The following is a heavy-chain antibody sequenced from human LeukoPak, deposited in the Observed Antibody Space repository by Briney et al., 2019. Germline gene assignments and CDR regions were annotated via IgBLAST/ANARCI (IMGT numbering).Heavy chain of an antibody. D-gene: IGHD2-15*01. CDR3: ARAGLLVGVDY. CDR2: INHSGST. V-gene: IGHV4-34*01. Sequence: PSETLSLTCAVYGGSFSGYYWSWIRQPPGKGLEWIGEINHSGSTNYNPSLKSRVTISVDTSKNQFSLKLSSVTAADTAVYYCARAGLLVGVDYWGQGTLVTVSS. CDR1: GGSFSGYY. J-gene: IGHJ4*02.